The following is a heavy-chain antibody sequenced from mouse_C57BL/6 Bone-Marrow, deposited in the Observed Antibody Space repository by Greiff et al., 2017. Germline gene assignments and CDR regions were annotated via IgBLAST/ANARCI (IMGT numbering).Heavy chain of an antibody. Sequence: EVQRVESGPGLVKPSQSLSLTCSVTGYFITSGYYWNWIRQFPGNKLEWMGYISYDGSNNYNPSLKNRISITRDTSKNQFFLKLNSVTTEDTATYYCARDGDYDGYFDVWGTGTTVTVSS. CDR2: ISYDGSN. CDR1: GYFITSGYY. CDR3: ARDGDYDGYFDV. J-gene: IGHJ1*03. V-gene: IGHV3-6*01. D-gene: IGHD2-4*01.